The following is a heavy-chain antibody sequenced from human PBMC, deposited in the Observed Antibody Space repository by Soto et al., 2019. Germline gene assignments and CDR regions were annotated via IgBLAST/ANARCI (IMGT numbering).Heavy chain of an antibody. Sequence: GGSLRLSCAASGFTFSSYDMHWVRQATGKGLEWVSAIGTAGDTYYPGSVKGRFTISRENAKNSLYLQMNSLRAGGTAVYYCASSYSSGPYWYFDLWGRGTLVTVSS. CDR2: IGTAGDT. D-gene: IGHD6-19*01. J-gene: IGHJ2*01. V-gene: IGHV3-13*01. CDR1: GFTFSSYD. CDR3: ASSYSSGPYWYFDL.